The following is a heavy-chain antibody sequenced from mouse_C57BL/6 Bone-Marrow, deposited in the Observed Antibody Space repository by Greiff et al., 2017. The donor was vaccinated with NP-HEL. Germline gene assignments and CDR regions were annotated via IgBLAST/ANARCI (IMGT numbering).Heavy chain of an antibody. CDR3: ARFSLLRCCFAY. V-gene: IGHV1-26*01. CDR2: INPNNGGT. Sequence: EVQLQQSGPELVKPGASVKISCKASGYTFTDYYMNWVKQSHGKSLEWIGDINPNNGGTSYNQKFKGKATLTVDKSSSTAYMELRSLTSEDSAVYYCARFSLLRCCFAYWGQGTLVTVSA. J-gene: IGHJ3*01. CDR1: GYTFTDYY. D-gene: IGHD1-2*01.